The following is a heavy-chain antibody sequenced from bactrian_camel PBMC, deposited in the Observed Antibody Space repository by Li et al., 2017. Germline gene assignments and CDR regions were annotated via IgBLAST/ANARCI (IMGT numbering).Heavy chain of an antibody. D-gene: IGHD1*01. CDR1: GYPHSVAS. J-gene: IGHJ4*01. Sequence: HVQLVESGGGSVETGGSLRLSCSVSGYPHSVASLAWFRQAPGKEREGVAAIDSDGTTYAESVKGRFTITKDSAKNTLTLQMDSLQPEDTATYYCAATRGPLPVRLAFEEDRYNYWGQGTQV. CDR2: IDSDGT. CDR3: AATRGPLPVRLAFEEDRYNY. V-gene: IGHV3S53*01.